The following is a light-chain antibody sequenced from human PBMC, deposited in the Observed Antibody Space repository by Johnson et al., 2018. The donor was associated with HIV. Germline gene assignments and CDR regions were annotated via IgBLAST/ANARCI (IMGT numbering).Light chain of an antibody. CDR3: GTWATSLSAYV. J-gene: IGLJ1*01. CDR1: SSDVGSYDY. Sequence: QSVLTQPPSVSGSPGQSVTISCTGTSSDVGSYDYVSWYQQHPGTVPKPMIYNVNTRPSGVPDRFSGSKSGTSATLGITGLHTGDEADYYCGTWATSLSAYVFGTGTTVTVL. V-gene: IGLV2-5*02. CDR2: NVN.